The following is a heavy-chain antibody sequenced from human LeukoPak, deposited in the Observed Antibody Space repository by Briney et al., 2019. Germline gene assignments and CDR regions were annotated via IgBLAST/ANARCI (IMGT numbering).Heavy chain of an antibody. J-gene: IGHJ3*02. CDR1: GYSIGSGYY. CDR2: IYHSGST. CDR3: ARFSSTGRGGMVRGVIIKVHGGAFDI. Sequence: PSETLSLTCTVSGYSIGSGYYWGWIRQPPGKGLEWIGSIYHSGSTYYNPSLKSRVTISVDTSKNQFSLKLSSVTAADTAVYYCARFSSTGRGGMVRGVIIKVHGGAFDIWGQGTMVTVSS. V-gene: IGHV4-38-2*02. D-gene: IGHD3-10*01.